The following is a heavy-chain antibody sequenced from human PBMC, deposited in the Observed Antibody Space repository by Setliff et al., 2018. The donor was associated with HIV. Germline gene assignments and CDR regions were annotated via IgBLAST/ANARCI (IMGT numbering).Heavy chain of an antibody. Sequence: RLSCAASRFDFNNYWMCWVRQAPGKGLEWVANIGQDGSEKNYVDSVKGRFTISRDNAKNSMDLQMNSLRAEDTAIYYCARKLRPGHGVDVWGQGTTVTVSS. J-gene: IGHJ6*02. V-gene: IGHV3-7*01. D-gene: IGHD3-10*01. CDR3: ARKLRPGHGVDV. CDR1: RFDFNNYW. CDR2: IGQDGSEK.